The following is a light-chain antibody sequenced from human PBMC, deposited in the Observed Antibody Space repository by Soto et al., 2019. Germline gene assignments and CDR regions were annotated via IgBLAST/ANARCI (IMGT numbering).Light chain of an antibody. Sequence: VLTQSPVTLSLSPGEKATLSCRASQDINTYLGWYQQKPGQPPRLLIYDASNRASGVPARFGGSGSGTDFTLTIDTLEPEDFAIYYCQHRYNWPLTFGAGTRVEIK. CDR1: QDINTY. CDR2: DAS. V-gene: IGKV3-11*01. CDR3: QHRYNWPLT. J-gene: IGKJ4*01.